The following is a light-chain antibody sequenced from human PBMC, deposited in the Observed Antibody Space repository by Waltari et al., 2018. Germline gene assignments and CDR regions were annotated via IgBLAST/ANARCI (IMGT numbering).Light chain of an antibody. Sequence: DIQMTQSPSTLSASIGDRVTITCRASQPINSWLAWYQQKPGKAPNLLIYKASSLQSGVPSRFSGSASGPEFTLTISSLQPDDFATYYGQQYNSYPWTFGQGTKVEIK. V-gene: IGKV1-5*03. CDR2: KAS. CDR1: QPINSW. J-gene: IGKJ1*01. CDR3: QQYNSYPWT.